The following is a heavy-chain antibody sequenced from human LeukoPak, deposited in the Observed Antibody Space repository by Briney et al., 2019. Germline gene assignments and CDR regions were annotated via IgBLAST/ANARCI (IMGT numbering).Heavy chain of an antibody. D-gene: IGHD2/OR15-2a*01. V-gene: IGHV4-34*01. Sequence: SETLSLTCAVYGGSFSGYYWSWIRQPPGKGLEWIGEINHSGSTNYNPSLKSRVTISVDTSKNQLSLKLTSVTAADTALYYCSRSGLTGMREYERADYYYYGMDLWGQGTAVTVFS. CDR3: SRSGLTGMREYERADYYYYGMDL. CDR2: INHSGST. J-gene: IGHJ6*02. CDR1: GGSFSGYY.